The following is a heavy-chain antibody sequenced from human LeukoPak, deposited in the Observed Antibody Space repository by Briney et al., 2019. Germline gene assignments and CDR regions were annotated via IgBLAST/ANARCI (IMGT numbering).Heavy chain of an antibody. CDR2: ISSSGSTI. V-gene: IGHV3-48*03. CDR1: GFTFSSYE. Sequence: TGGSLRLSCAASGFTFSSYEMNWVRQAPGKGLEWVSYISSSGSTIYYADSVKGRFTISRDNAKNSLYLQMNSLRAEDTAVYYCARDPGTEYDSSGYYYGDAFDIWGQGTMVTVSS. D-gene: IGHD3-22*01. CDR3: ARDPGTEYDSSGYYYGDAFDI. J-gene: IGHJ3*02.